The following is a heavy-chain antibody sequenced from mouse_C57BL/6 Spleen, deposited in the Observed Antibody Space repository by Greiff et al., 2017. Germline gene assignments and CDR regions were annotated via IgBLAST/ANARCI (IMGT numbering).Heavy chain of an antibody. D-gene: IGHD1-1*01. V-gene: IGHV1-18*01. CDR1: GYTFTDYN. CDR3: ARKRVYYYDGLYYAMDY. Sequence: EVQLQESGPELVKPGASVKIPCKASGYTFTDYNMDWVKQSHGKSLEWIGDINPNNGGTIYNQKFKGKATVTVDKSSSTAYMKLHSLTYEYTAVYFFARKRVYYYDGLYYAMDYWGQGTSVTVSS. J-gene: IGHJ4*01. CDR2: INPNNGGT.